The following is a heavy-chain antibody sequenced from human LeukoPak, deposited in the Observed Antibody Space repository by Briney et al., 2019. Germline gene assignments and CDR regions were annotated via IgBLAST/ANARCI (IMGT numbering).Heavy chain of an antibody. Sequence: SETLSLTCAVYGGSFSGYYWSWICQPPGKGLEWIGEINHSGSTNYNPSLKSRVTISVDTSKNQFSLKLSSVTAADTAVHYCARLTLTGSLNWGQGTLVTVSS. J-gene: IGHJ4*02. D-gene: IGHD7-27*01. CDR3: ARLTLTGSLN. CDR2: INHSGST. V-gene: IGHV4-34*01. CDR1: GGSFSGYY.